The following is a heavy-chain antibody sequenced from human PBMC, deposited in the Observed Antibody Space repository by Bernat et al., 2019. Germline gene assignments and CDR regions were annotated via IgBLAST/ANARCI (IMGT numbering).Heavy chain of an antibody. J-gene: IGHJ4*02. CDR2: IYPGHSDT. CDR1: GYSFTSYW. D-gene: IGHD2-2*01. CDR3: ASGVVVPASPLSFDY. Sequence: EVQLVQSGAEVKKPGESLKISCKGSGYSFTSYWIGWVRQMPGKGLEWMGIIYPGHSDTRYSPSFQGQVTISADKSISTAYLQWSSLKASDTSMYYCASGVVVPASPLSFDYWGQGTLVTVSS. V-gene: IGHV5-51*01.